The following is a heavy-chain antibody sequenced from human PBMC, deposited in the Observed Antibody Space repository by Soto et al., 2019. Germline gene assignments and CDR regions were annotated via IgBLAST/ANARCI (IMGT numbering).Heavy chain of an antibody. V-gene: IGHV4-39*01. CDR1: GGSISSSDHY. J-gene: IGHJ4*02. D-gene: IGHD3-16*01. CDR3: ARPSFGGVTPFVY. CDR2: IYNSGIT. Sequence: QLELQESGPGLVKTSETLSLTCTVSGGSISSSDHYWGWIRQPPGKGLEWIGSIYNSGITYYNPSLKSRVTISVDTSKNQFSLKLNSVTAADTDVYFCARPSFGGVTPFVYWGQGTLVTVSS.